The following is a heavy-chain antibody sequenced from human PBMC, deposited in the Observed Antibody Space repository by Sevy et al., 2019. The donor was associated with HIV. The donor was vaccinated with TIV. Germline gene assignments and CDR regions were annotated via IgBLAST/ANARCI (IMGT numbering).Heavy chain of an antibody. CDR2: ISSSGSTI. J-gene: IGHJ4*02. V-gene: IGHV3-11*04. CDR1: GFTFSDYY. Sequence: GGSLRLSCAASGFTFSDYYMSWIRQAPGKGLEWVSYISSSGSTIYYADSVKGRFTISRDNAKNSLYLQMNSLRAEDTAVYYCAISPTYYYGSGSDPAIDYWGQRTLVTVSS. D-gene: IGHD3-10*01. CDR3: AISPTYYYGSGSDPAIDY.